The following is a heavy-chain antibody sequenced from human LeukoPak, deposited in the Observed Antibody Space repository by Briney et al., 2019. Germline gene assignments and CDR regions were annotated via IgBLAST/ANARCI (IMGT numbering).Heavy chain of an antibody. CDR1: GFTVSSNY. CDR3: ARMFGYGCNWYFDL. CDR2: IYSGGST. J-gene: IGHJ2*01. Sequence: PGGSLRLSCAASGFTVSSNYMSWGRQAPGQGLEWVSVIYSGGSTYYADSVKGRFTISRVNSKNTLYLQMNSLRAEDTAEYYCARMFGYGCNWYFDLWGRGTLVTVSS. D-gene: IGHD3-10*02. V-gene: IGHV3-53*01.